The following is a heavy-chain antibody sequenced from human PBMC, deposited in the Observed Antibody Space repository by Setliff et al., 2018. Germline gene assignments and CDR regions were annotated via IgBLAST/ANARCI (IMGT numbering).Heavy chain of an antibody. CDR2: IYQNGIT. J-gene: IGHJ4*02. Sequence: SETLSLTCSVSGASISTTYYYWDWIRQSPEKGLEWIGTIYQNGITYYNPSVKSRVTISVDKSKNQFSLSLSSVTAADTAVYYCARTGTYRYFDYWGQGTLVTVSS. CDR3: ARTGTYRYFDY. V-gene: IGHV4-39*01. CDR1: GASISTTYYY. D-gene: IGHD1-1*01.